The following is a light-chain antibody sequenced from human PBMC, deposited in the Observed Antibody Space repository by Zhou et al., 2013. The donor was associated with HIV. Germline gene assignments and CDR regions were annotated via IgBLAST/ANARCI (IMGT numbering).Light chain of an antibody. CDR2: GAS. CDR1: QSVSSSY. J-gene: IGKJ4*01. Sequence: EIVLTQPPGTLSLSPGERATLSCRASQSVSSSYLAWYQQKPGQAPRLLIYGASSRATGIPDRFSGSGSGTDFTLTISRLEPEDFAVYYCQQYGSSPRTFGGGTKGGD. V-gene: IGKV3-20*01. CDR3: QQYGSSPRT.